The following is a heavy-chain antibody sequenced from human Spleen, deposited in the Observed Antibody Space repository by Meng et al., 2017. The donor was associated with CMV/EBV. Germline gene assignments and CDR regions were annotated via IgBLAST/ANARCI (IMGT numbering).Heavy chain of an antibody. CDR2: ISSSSRDI. J-gene: IGHJ6*02. Sequence: GESLKISCVASGFTFSHYSISWVRQAPGKGLEWVSYISSSSRDIYYAESVKGRFTISRDNAHDSLYLEMNSLRAEDTAVYYCARDYCSSTSCSPTYFYGMDVWGQGTTVTVSS. CDR1: GFTFSHYS. V-gene: IGHV3-21*05. CDR3: ARDYCSSTSCSPTYFYGMDV. D-gene: IGHD2-2*01.